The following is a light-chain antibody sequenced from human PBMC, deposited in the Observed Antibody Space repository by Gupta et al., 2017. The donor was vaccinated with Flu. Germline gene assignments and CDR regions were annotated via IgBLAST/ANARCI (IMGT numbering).Light chain of an antibody. CDR3: QVWDTSAVV. CDR1: NIGNKN. J-gene: IGLJ2*01. V-gene: IGLV3-9*01. CDR2: RDI. Sequence: CAGHNIGNKNVHWYQKKPGQAPVVVIYRDILRPSGIPERFSGSNSGNTATLTINGAQAGDEADYYCQVWDTSAVVFGGGTKVAVL.